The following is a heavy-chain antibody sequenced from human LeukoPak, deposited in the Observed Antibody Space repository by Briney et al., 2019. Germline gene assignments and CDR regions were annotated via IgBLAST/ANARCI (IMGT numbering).Heavy chain of an antibody. D-gene: IGHD5-12*01. V-gene: IGHV3-21*01. CDR2: ISSSSSYI. CDR3: AREGMVATFDY. CDR1: GFTFSSYS. Sequence: PGGSLGLSCAASGFTFSSYSMNWVRQAPGKGLEWVSSISSSSSYIYYADSVKGRFTISRDKAKNSLYLQMNSLRAEDTAIYYCAREGMVATFDYWGQGTLVTVSS. J-gene: IGHJ4*02.